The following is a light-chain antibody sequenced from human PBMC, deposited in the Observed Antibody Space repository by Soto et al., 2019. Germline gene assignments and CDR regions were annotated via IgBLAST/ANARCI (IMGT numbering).Light chain of an antibody. CDR3: SSYTSRTTLYV. Sequence: QSVLTQPASVSGSPGQSITISCTGTSSDVGSYNYVSWYQLHPGKAPKLMIYEVSNRPPGVSNRFSGFKSGDTASLTISGLQAADEADYYCSSYTSRTTLYVFGTGTKVTVL. J-gene: IGLJ1*01. CDR1: SSDVGSYNY. V-gene: IGLV2-14*01. CDR2: EVS.